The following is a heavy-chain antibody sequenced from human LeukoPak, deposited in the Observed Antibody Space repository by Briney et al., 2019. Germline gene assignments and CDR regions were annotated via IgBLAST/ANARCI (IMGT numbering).Heavy chain of an antibody. V-gene: IGHV3-30*04. CDR2: ISYDGSNK. CDR3: ARGRRFLEWLGWFDP. Sequence: GGSLRLSCAASGFTFSSYAMHWVRQAPGKGLEWVAVISYDGSNKYYADSVKGRFTISRDNSKNTLYLQMNSLRAEDTAVYYCARGRRFLEWLGWFDPCGQGTLVTVSS. CDR1: GFTFSSYA. J-gene: IGHJ5*01. D-gene: IGHD3-3*01.